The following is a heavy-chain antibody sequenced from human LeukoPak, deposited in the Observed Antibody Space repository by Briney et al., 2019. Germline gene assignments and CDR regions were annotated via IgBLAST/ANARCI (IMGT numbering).Heavy chain of an antibody. CDR1: GFVFRSYE. CDR3: TRDRPSGNITMIRGVTLDY. J-gene: IGHJ4*02. Sequence: GGSPRLSCAASGFVFRSYEMNWVRQAPGMGLEWISYISRSGIAMYYADSVKGRFTISRDNAKNSLYLHMNSLRAEDTAVYYCTRDRPSGNITMIRGVTLDYWGQGTLVTVSS. CDR2: ISRSGIAM. D-gene: IGHD3-10*01. V-gene: IGHV3-48*03.